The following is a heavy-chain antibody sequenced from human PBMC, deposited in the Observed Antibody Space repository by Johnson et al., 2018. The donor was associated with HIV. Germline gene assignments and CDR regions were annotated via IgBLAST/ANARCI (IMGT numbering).Heavy chain of an antibody. CDR2: LKSKTVGGTT. CDR1: GFTFDDYG. Sequence: MQLVESGGGLVQPGGSLRLSCAASGFTFDDYGMSWVRQAPGKGLEWVGHLKSKTVGGTTDYAAPGKGTFTISRDDSKNTLYLQIHSLRAEDTALYYCARDGTTGPSGDAFDVWGQGTMVTVSS. D-gene: IGHD1-7*01. V-gene: IGHV3-15*01. CDR3: ARDGTTGPSGDAFDV. J-gene: IGHJ3*01.